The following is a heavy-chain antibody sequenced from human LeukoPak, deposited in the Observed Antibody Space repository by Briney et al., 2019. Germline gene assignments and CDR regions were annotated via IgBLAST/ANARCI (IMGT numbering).Heavy chain of an antibody. CDR1: GGSIRSYY. CDR2: IYYSGST. Sequence: SETLSLTCTVSGGSIRSYYWSWIRQPPGKGLEWIGYIYYSGSTNYNPSLKSRVTISVDTSKNQFSLKLSSVPAADTAVYYCARLSGDFWSGYYNDYWGQGTLVTVSS. D-gene: IGHD3-3*01. CDR3: ARLSGDFWSGYYNDY. J-gene: IGHJ4*02. V-gene: IGHV4-59*08.